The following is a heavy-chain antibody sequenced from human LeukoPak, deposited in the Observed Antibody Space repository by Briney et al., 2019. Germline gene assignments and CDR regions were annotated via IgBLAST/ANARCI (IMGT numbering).Heavy chain of an antibody. Sequence: SETLSLTCTVSGGSISSGSYYWGWIRQPPGKGLEWIGSIYYSGSTYYNPSLKGRVTISVDTSKNQFSLKLSSVTAADTAVYYCARGGMYQPYYYFDYWGQGTLVTVSS. V-gene: IGHV4-39*07. CDR3: ARGGMYQPYYYFDY. J-gene: IGHJ4*02. D-gene: IGHD2-2*01. CDR1: GGSISSGSYY. CDR2: IYYSGST.